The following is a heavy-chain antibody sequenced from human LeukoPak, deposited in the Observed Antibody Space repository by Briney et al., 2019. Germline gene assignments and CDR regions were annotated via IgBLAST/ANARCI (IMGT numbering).Heavy chain of an antibody. V-gene: IGHV3-66*02. J-gene: IGHJ4*02. CDR2: IYSDGST. CDR3: ASDCTRTTCPADY. D-gene: IGHD2-2*01. CDR1: GFTVSTNY. Sequence: GGSLRLSCAPSGFTVSTNYMSWVRQAPGKGLEWVSIIYSDGSTYYADYVKGRFTISRDNSKNTLYLQMNSLRAEDTAVYYCASDCTRTTCPADYWGQGTLVTVSS.